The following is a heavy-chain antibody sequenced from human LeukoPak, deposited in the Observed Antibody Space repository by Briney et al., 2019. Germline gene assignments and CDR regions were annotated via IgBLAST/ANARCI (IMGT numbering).Heavy chain of an antibody. CDR1: GFTFSSYA. J-gene: IGHJ4*02. D-gene: IGHD3-10*01. V-gene: IGHV3-23*01. Sequence: GGSLRLSCVAAGFTFSSYAMSWVRQAPARGLEWGSSLRGDGETFYAESVKGRFTLSRDDSRKMVFLHLNNLRVEDTALYYCAKASWVSSADAVLWGQGTVVTVS. CDR3: AKASWVSSADAVL. CDR2: LRGDGET.